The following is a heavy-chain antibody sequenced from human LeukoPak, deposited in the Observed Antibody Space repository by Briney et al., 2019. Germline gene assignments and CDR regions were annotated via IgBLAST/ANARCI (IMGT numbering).Heavy chain of an antibody. CDR2: IIPILGIT. V-gene: IGHV1-69*04. CDR1: GGTPNSYA. CDR3: ARGGRRDGYNVPIDAFDI. D-gene: IGHD5-24*01. Sequence: SVKVSCKASGGTPNSYAISWVRQVPGQGLEWLGRIIPILGITKYVQKFQGRVTVTADTSTSTTYMELSSLTSADTAVYYCARGGRRDGYNVPIDAFDIWGQGTMVTVSS. J-gene: IGHJ3*02.